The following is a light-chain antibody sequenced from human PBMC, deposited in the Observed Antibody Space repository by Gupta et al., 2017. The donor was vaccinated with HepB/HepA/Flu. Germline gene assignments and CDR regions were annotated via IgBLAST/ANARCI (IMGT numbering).Light chain of an antibody. CDR3: QQSYSTPFT. CDR1: QSISSY. Sequence: IPMTPSPSSVSASVGDRVTITCRASQSISSYLNWYQQKPGKAPKLLIYAASSLQSGVPSRFSGSGSGTDFTLTISSLQPEDFATYYCQQSYSTPFTFGPGTKVDIK. CDR2: AAS. J-gene: IGKJ3*01. V-gene: IGKV1-39*01.